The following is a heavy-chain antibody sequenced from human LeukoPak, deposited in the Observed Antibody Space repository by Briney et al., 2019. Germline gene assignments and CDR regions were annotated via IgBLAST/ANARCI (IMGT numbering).Heavy chain of an antibody. CDR1: GGSISSYY. J-gene: IGHJ2*01. D-gene: IGHD3-22*01. CDR3: ARTPAYYYDSSGYFNWYFDL. CDR2: IYYSGST. V-gene: IGHV4-59*01. Sequence: PSETLSLTCTVSGGSISSYYWSWIRQPPGKGLEWIGYIYYSGSTNYNPSLKSRVTISVDTSKNQFSLKLSSVTAADTAVYYCARTPAYYYDSSGYFNWYFDLWGRGTLVTVSS.